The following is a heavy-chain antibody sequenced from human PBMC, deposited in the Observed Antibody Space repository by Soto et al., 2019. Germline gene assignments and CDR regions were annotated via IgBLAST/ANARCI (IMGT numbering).Heavy chain of an antibody. Sequence: GGSLRLSCATSGFTFSNYRIHWVRQAPGEGLVRVSRINPDATTINYADSVKGRFTVSRDNAKNTLYLQMNSLRAEDTAVYYCATAGSYRFDHWGQGTLVTVS. CDR3: ATAGSYRFDH. D-gene: IGHD3-10*01. V-gene: IGHV3-74*01. J-gene: IGHJ4*02. CDR1: GFTFSNYR. CDR2: INPDATTI.